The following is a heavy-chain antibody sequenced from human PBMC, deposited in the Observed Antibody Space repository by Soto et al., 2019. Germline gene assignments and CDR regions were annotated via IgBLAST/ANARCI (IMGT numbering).Heavy chain of an antibody. CDR2: IREDGNEK. Sequence: GGSLRLSCAASGFTFRSYGINWVRQAPGKGLEWVANIREDGNEKFYVDSVRGRFTISRDNSQNSLFLQLNSLRAEDTAVYYCARQRDGYWGQGTLVTVSS. CDR3: ARQRDGY. V-gene: IGHV3-7*05. J-gene: IGHJ4*02. CDR1: GFTFRSYG.